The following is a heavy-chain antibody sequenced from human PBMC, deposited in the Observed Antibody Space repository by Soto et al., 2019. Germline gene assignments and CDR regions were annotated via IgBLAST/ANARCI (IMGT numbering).Heavy chain of an antibody. CDR1: GGSISSSSYY. CDR2: IYSRGST. V-gene: IGHV4-39*01. Sequence: QLQLQESGPGLVKPSETLSLTCTVSGGSISSSSYYWGWIRQPPGTGLEWLGRIYSRGSTYYHPSRKSGGTISGDTSKNQFSRKRSSVTAADTAVYYCATNLNSYCGGDGHSGNWFDPWGQGTLGTVSS. D-gene: IGHD2-21*02. CDR3: ATNLNSYCGGDGHSGNWFDP. J-gene: IGHJ5*02.